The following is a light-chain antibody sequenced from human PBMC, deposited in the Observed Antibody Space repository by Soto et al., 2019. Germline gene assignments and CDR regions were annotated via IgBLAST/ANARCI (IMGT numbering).Light chain of an antibody. J-gene: IGLJ1*01. CDR2: EAS. Sequence: QSVLTQPPSVSGSPGQSVTISCTGTSTDFVTYNRVSWYQQPPGTAPKLIVYEASNRPSGVSNRFSGSKSGNTASPTISGLQAEDEADYYCSSYTSSSTYVFGTGTKVTVL. V-gene: IGLV2-18*02. CDR3: SSYTSSSTYV. CDR1: STDFVTYNR.